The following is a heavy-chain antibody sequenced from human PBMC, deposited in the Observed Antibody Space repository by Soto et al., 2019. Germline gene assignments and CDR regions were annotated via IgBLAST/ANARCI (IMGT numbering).Heavy chain of an antibody. J-gene: IGHJ3*02. D-gene: IGHD3-16*02. CDR3: AKDLEHDYIWGSYRYNWGDAFDI. V-gene: IGHV3-30*18. CDR1: GFTFSSYG. CDR2: ISYDGSNK. Sequence: QVQLVESGGGVVQPGRSLRLSCAASGFTFSSYGMHWVRQAPGKGLEWVAVISYDGSNKYYADSVKGRFTISRDNSKNTLYLQMNSLRAEDTAVYYCAKDLEHDYIWGSYRYNWGDAFDIWGQGTMVTVSS.